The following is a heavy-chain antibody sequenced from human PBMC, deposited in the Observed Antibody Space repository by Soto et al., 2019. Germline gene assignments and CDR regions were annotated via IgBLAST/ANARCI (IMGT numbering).Heavy chain of an antibody. CDR2: IYYRGNT. CDR3: ARGRTTNPSLGIGY. CDR1: GGSITSYY. Sequence: PSETLSLTCTVSGGSITSYYWSWIRQPPGKGLEWIGYIYYRGNTYYNPSLKSRVTISIDASNNQFSLNLSSVTAADTAVYYCARGRTTNPSLGIGYWGQGTLVTVSS. J-gene: IGHJ4*02. D-gene: IGHD1-1*01. V-gene: IGHV4-59*01.